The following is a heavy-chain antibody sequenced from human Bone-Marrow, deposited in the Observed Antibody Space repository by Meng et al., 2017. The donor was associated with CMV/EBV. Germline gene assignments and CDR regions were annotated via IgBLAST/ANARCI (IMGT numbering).Heavy chain of an antibody. V-gene: IGHV3-74*01. Sequence: GEYLKISCAASGFTFSTYWMHWVRQAPGKGLVWVSRINSDGTNTNYADSVKGRFTISRDNAKNTLYLQMNSLRAEDTAVYYCARDFFSTLDYWGQGTLVTVSS. D-gene: IGHD2/OR15-2a*01. J-gene: IGHJ4*02. CDR3: ARDFFSTLDY. CDR1: GFTFSTYW. CDR2: INSDGTNT.